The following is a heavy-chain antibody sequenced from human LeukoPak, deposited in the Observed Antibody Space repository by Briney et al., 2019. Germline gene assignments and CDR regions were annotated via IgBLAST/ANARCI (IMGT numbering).Heavy chain of an antibody. J-gene: IGHJ4*02. D-gene: IGHD3-22*01. V-gene: IGHV3-23*01. CDR1: GFTFSNYA. CDR3: AKSYRTFGSSGFYHFDY. Sequence: GGSLRLSCAASGFTFSNYAMTWVRQAPGKGLEWVSSITDGGGTTYYADSVKGRFTISRDNSKDTLYLQLSSLRADDTAVYFCAKSYRTFGSSGFYHFDYWGPGTLVTVSS. CDR2: ITDGGGTT.